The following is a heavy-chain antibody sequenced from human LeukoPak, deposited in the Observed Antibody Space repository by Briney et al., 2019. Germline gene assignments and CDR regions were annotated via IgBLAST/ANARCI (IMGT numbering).Heavy chain of an antibody. CDR3: ARDLTGASDY. CDR1: GFTFSSYG. J-gene: IGHJ4*02. D-gene: IGHD3-16*01. Sequence: GGSLRLSCAASGFTFSSYGMSWVRQAPGKGLEWVANIQQDATEKYYMDSVKGRFTISRDNAKNSLYLQMNSLGAEDTAVYYCARDLTGASDYWGQGTLVTVSS. V-gene: IGHV3-7*01. CDR2: IQQDATEK.